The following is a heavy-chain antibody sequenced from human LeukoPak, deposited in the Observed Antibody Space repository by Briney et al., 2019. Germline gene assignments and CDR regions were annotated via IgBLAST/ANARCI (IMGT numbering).Heavy chain of an antibody. V-gene: IGHV1-69*05. D-gene: IGHD3-16*01. J-gene: IGHJ4*02. CDR1: GGTFSSYA. CDR2: IIPIFGTA. Sequence: RASVKVSCKASGGTFSSYAISWVRQAPGQGLEWMGGIIPIFGTANYAQKFQGRVTITTDESTSTAYMELSSLRSEDTAVYYCARAGLGQPPPNPLFDYWGQGTLVTVSS. CDR3: ARAGLGQPPPNPLFDY.